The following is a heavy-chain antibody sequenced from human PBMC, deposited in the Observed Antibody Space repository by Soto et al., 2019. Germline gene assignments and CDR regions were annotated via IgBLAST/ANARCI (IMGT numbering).Heavy chain of an antibody. Sequence: GGSLRLSCAASGFTFSNYWMSWVRQAPGKGLEGVANMKQDGSEIYYVDSVKGRFTISRDNAKNSLYLQMNSLRAEDTAVYYCARDIQGSYRYHMNVWGKGTTVTVSS. CDR3: ARDIQGSYRYHMNV. J-gene: IGHJ6*03. CDR1: GFTFSNYW. V-gene: IGHV3-7*01. CDR2: MKQDGSEI. D-gene: IGHD1-26*01.